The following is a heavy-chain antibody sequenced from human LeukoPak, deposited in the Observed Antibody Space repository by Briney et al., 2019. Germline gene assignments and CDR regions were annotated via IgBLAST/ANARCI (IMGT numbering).Heavy chain of an antibody. Sequence: KPSETLSLTCAVYGGSFSGYDWSWIRQPPGKGLEWIGEINHSGSTNYNPSLKSRVTISVDTSKNQFSLKLSSVTAADTAVYYCARRTAVAGTWAGRFDPWGQGTLVTVSS. CDR2: INHSGST. CDR1: GGSFSGYD. V-gene: IGHV4-34*01. D-gene: IGHD6-19*01. CDR3: ARRTAVAGTWAGRFDP. J-gene: IGHJ5*02.